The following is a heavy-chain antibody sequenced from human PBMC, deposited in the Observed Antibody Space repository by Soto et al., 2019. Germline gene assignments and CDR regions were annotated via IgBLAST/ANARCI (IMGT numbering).Heavy chain of an antibody. CDR1: GFTFSSYG. J-gene: IGHJ4*02. CDR2: ISYDGSNK. CDR3: ATVKGPYDSSGYYPAPFDY. V-gene: IGHV3-30*03. Sequence: QVQLVESGGGVVQPGRSLRLSCAASGFTFSSYGMHWFRQAPGKGLEWVAVISYDGSNKYYADSVKGRFTISRDNSKNTLYLQMNSLRAEDTAVYYCATVKGPYDSSGYYPAPFDYWGQGTLVTVSS. D-gene: IGHD3-22*01.